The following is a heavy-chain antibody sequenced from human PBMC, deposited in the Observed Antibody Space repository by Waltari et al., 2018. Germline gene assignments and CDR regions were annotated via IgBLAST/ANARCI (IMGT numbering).Heavy chain of an antibody. J-gene: IGHJ4*02. V-gene: IGHV1-69*01. CDR1: GGTFSSYA. Sequence: QVQLVQSGAEVKKPGSSVKVSCKASGGTFSSYAISWVRQAPGQGLEWMGGVIPIFGTAKYAQEFQGRVTSSADESTSTAYMQLRSLISDDTAVYYCAREGYYGDYFDYWGQGTLVTVSS. CDR2: VIPIFGTA. CDR3: AREGYYGDYFDY. D-gene: IGHD4-17*01.